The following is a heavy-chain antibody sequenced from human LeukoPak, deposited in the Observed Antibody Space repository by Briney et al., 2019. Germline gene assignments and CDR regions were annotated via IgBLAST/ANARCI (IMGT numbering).Heavy chain of an antibody. Sequence: PGGSLRLSCAASGFTFSSYAMSWVRQAPGKGLEWVSVISASGGSTYYADSVKGRFTISRDNAQNSLYLQMNSLRAEDSSVYYCARPTTVTTISADAFDIWGQGTMVTVSS. J-gene: IGHJ3*02. D-gene: IGHD4-17*01. CDR1: GFTFSSYA. V-gene: IGHV3-23*01. CDR2: ISASGGST. CDR3: ARPTTVTTISADAFDI.